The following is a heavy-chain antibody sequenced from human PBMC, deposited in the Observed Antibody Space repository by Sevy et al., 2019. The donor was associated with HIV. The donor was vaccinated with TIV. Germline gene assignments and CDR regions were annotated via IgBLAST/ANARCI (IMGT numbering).Heavy chain of an antibody. CDR3: ARGGYYYDNAAYYALDS. D-gene: IGHD3-22*01. Sequence: GGSLRLSCAATGFTFSNYAMHWVRQAPGKGMEWVAIIWSDGAYQYHGDSVKGRFTISRDNSKNKLYLQMNNVRVGDTAVYYCARGGYYYDNAAYYALDSWGQGTLVTVSS. J-gene: IGHJ4*02. V-gene: IGHV3-33*01. CDR2: IWSDGAYQ. CDR1: GFTFSNYA.